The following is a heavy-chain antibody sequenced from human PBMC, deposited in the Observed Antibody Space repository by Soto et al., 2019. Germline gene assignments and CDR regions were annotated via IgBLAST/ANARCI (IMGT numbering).Heavy chain of an antibody. CDR1: GFTFSSYG. CDR3: ARVSVVTAILSAFDI. Sequence: GGSLRLSCAASGFTFSSYGMHWVRQAPGKGLEWVAVIWYDGSNKYYADSVKGRFTISRDNSKNTLYLQMNSLRAEDTAVYYCARVSVVTAILSAFDIWGQGTMVTVSS. V-gene: IGHV3-33*08. CDR2: IWYDGSNK. D-gene: IGHD2-21*02. J-gene: IGHJ3*02.